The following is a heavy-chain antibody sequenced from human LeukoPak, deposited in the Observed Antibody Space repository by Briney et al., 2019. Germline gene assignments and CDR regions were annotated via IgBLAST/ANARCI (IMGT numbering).Heavy chain of an antibody. Sequence: GASVKVSCKASGGTFSSYAISWVRQAPGQGLEWMGRIIPIFGMANYAQKFQGRVTITADKSTSTAYMELSSLRSEDTAVYYCARDRTFGGVIAAQHDYWGQGTLVTVSS. J-gene: IGHJ4*02. CDR2: IIPIFGMA. CDR3: ARDRTFGGVIAAQHDY. D-gene: IGHD3-16*02. CDR1: GGTFSSYA. V-gene: IGHV1-69*04.